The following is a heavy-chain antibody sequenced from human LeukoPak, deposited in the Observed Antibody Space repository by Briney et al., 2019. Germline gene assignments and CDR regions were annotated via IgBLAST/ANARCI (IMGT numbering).Heavy chain of an antibody. CDR1: GFTFSSYG. V-gene: IGHV3-30*02. CDR3: AKGMTTGYYFDY. Sequence: GGSLRLSCAASGFTFSSYGMHWVRQAPGKGLEWVAFIRYDGSNKYYADSVKGRFTTSRDNSKNTLYLQMNSLRAEDTAVYYCAKGMTTGYYFDYWGQGTLVTVSS. D-gene: IGHD4-17*01. CDR2: IRYDGSNK. J-gene: IGHJ4*02.